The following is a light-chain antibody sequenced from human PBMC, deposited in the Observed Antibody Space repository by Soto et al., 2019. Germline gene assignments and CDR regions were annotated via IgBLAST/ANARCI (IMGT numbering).Light chain of an antibody. CDR1: QSVSSY. V-gene: IGKV3-11*01. CDR3: QQRSNWLFT. CDR2: DAS. J-gene: IGKJ3*01. Sequence: EIVLTQSPATLSLSPGERATLSCWATQSVSSYLAWYQQKPGQAPRLLIYDASNRATGIPARFGGSGSWTDFTLTISSLEPEDFAVYYCQQRSNWLFTFGPGTKVDIK.